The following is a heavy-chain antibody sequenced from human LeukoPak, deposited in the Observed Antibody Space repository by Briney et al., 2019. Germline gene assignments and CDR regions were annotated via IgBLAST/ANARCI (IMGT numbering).Heavy chain of an antibody. CDR3: AKDRVLGSSWYGPFDY. D-gene: IGHD6-13*01. V-gene: IGHV3-30*18. CDR2: ISYDGSNK. Sequence: GGSLRLSCAASGFTFSSYGMHWVRQAPGKGLEWVAVISYDGSNKYYADSVKGRFTISRDNSKNTLYLQMNSLKAEDTAVYYCAKDRVLGSSWYGPFDYWGQGTLVTVSS. CDR1: GFTFSSYG. J-gene: IGHJ4*02.